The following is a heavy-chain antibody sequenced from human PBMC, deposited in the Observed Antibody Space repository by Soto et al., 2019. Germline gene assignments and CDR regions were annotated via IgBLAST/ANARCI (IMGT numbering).Heavy chain of an antibody. CDR1: GYSFTSYW. CDR2: IDPSDSYT. Sequence: EVQLVQSGAEVKKPGESLRISCKGSGYSFTSYWISWVRQMPGKGLEWMGRIDPSDSYTNYSPSFQGHVTISADKSISTAYLQWSSLKASDTAMYYCARLGVVTTEYYYGMDVWGQGTTVTVSS. CDR3: ARLGVVTTEYYYGMDV. V-gene: IGHV5-10-1*03. D-gene: IGHD2-15*01. J-gene: IGHJ6*02.